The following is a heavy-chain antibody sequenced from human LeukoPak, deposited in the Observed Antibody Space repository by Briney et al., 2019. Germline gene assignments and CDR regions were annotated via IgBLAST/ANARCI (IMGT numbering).Heavy chain of an antibody. D-gene: IGHD3-10*01. CDR3: ARNPTNPMVRGVIDY. CDR2: IYTSGST. CDR1: GGSISSYY. J-gene: IGHJ4*02. Sequence: SETLSLTCTVSGGSISSYYWSWIRQPPGKGLEWIGYIYTSGSTNYNPSLKSRVTISVDTSKNQFSLKLSSVTAADTAVYYCARNPTNPMVRGVIDYWGQGTLVTVSS. V-gene: IGHV4-4*09.